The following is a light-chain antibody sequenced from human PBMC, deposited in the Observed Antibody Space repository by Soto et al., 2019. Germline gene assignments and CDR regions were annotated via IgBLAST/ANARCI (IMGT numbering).Light chain of an antibody. V-gene: IGKV1-5*03. Sequence: DVQMTQYPSTLSASLGDRVTIACVSSQSISSWLAWYQQKPARAPKLLIYKASSLESGVPSRFSGSGSGTEFTLTISSLQPDDFATYYCQQYNSYSLWTFGQGTKVDIK. CDR2: KAS. CDR3: QQYNSYSLWT. CDR1: QSISSW. J-gene: IGKJ1*01.